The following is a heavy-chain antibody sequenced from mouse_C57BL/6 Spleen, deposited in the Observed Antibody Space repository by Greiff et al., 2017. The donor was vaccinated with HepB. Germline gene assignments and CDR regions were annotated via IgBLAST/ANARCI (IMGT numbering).Heavy chain of an antibody. CDR2: IYPGNSDT. J-gene: IGHJ4*01. V-gene: IGHV1-5*01. CDR1: GYTFTSYW. D-gene: IGHD1-1*01. Sequence: EVQRVESGTVLARPGASVKMSCKTSGYTFTSYWMHWVNQRPGQGLEWIGAIYPGNSDTSYNQKFKGKAKLTAVTSASTAYMELSSLTNEDSAVYYCTRGDYYGSSPYAMDYWGQGTSVTVSS. CDR3: TRGDYYGSSPYAMDY.